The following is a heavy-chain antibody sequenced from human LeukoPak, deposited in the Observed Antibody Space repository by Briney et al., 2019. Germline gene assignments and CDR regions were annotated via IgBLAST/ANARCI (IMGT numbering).Heavy chain of an antibody. CDR2: INWNGGST. CDR3: AREGIVGATYDY. Sequence: PGGSLRLSCAASGFTFDDYGMSWVRQAPGKGLEWVSGINWNGGSTGYADSVKGRFTISRDNAKNSLYLQMNSLRAEDTALHHWAREGIVGATYDYWGQGTLVIASS. J-gene: IGHJ4*01. CDR1: GFTFDDYG. D-gene: IGHD1-26*01. V-gene: IGHV3-20*01.